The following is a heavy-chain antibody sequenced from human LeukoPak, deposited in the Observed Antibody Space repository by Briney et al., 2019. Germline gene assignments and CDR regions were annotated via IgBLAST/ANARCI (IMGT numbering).Heavy chain of an antibody. CDR3: ARDGSYGLLDY. D-gene: IGHD5-18*01. J-gene: IGHJ4*02. V-gene: IGHV3-7*03. Sequence: PGGSLRLSCAASGFTFSSYWMSWVRQAPGKGLEWVANIKQDGSEKYYVDSVKGRFTISRDNAKNSLYLQMSSLRAEDTAVYYCARDGSYGLLDYWGQGTLVTVSS. CDR2: IKQDGSEK. CDR1: GFTFSSYW.